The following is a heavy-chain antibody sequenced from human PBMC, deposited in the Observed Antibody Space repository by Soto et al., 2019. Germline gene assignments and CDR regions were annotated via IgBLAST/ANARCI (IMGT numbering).Heavy chain of an antibody. CDR2: IYYSGST. Sequence: LSLTCTVSGGSISSYYWSWIRQPPGKGLEWIGYIYYSGSTNYNPSLKSRVTISVDTSKNQFSLKLSSVTAADTAVYYCARSYDYVWGSYPPHWFDPWGQGTLVTVSS. J-gene: IGHJ5*02. CDR1: GGSISSYY. D-gene: IGHD3-16*02. CDR3: ARSYDYVWGSYPPHWFDP. V-gene: IGHV4-59*01.